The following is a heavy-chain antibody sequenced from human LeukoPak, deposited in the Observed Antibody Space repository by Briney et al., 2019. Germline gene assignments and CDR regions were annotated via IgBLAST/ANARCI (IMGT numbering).Heavy chain of an antibody. D-gene: IGHD3-3*02. CDR1: GYTFTGYY. V-gene: IGHV1-2*02. J-gene: IGHJ4*02. CDR2: INPNSGGT. Sequence: ASVKVSCKASGYTFTGYYMHWVRQAPGQGLEWMGWINPNSGGTNYAQKFQGRVTMTRDTSISTAYMELSRLRSDDTAVYYCARVVSASHPFDYWGQGTLVTVSS. CDR3: ARVVSASHPFDY.